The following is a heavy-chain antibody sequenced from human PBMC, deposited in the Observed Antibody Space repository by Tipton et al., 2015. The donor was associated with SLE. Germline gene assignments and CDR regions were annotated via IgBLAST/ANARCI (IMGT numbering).Heavy chain of an antibody. J-gene: IGHJ3*02. CDR3: ARRAGAARLFDI. CDR1: GYSFNYYW. Sequence: QSGAEVKKPGESLKISCKGSGYSFNYYWIGWVRQMPGKGLEWMGIIHPADSDIKYNPSFQGQISISVDKSINTAYLQLSSLKASDSGMYYCARRAGAARLFDIWGQGTMVTVSS. CDR2: IHPADSDI. V-gene: IGHV5-51*03. D-gene: IGHD6-6*01.